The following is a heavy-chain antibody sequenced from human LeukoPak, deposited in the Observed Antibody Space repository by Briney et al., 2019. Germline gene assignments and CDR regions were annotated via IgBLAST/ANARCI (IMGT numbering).Heavy chain of an antibody. D-gene: IGHD3-10*01. CDR1: GGSISSYY. Sequence: PSETLSLTCTVSGGSISSYYWSWIRQPPGKGLEWIGHIYTTGSTNYNPSLKSRVTISLDTSKNQFSLKLSSVTAADTAVYYCARGAYFYGSGINWFDPWGQGTLITVSS. CDR2: IYTTGST. V-gene: IGHV4-4*08. CDR3: ARGAYFYGSGINWFDP. J-gene: IGHJ5*02.